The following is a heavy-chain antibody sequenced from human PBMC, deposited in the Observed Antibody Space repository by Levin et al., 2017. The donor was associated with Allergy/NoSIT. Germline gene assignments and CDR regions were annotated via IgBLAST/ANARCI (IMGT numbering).Heavy chain of an antibody. CDR2: VSGSGGST. CDR3: AKVKTSSGWYEDASDI. Sequence: GGSLRLSCAASGFTFSSYAVSWVRQAPGKGLEWVSAVSGSGGSTYYADSVKGRFTISRDNSKNTLYLQMNSLRAEDTAVYYCAKVKTSSGWYEDASDIWGQGTMVTVSS. J-gene: IGHJ3*02. D-gene: IGHD6-19*01. V-gene: IGHV3-23*01. CDR1: GFTFSSYA.